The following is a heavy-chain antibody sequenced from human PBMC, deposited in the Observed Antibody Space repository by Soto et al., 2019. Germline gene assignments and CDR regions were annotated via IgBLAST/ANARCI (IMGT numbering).Heavy chain of an antibody. J-gene: IGHJ6*02. D-gene: IGHD3-16*01. CDR2: IFSSGTT. CDR3: ARVPSPFDYYCAMDV. Sequence: QVQLRESGPGLAMPSQTLSLTCTVSGDSISSGNKYWSWIRQPPGNGLEWIGYIFSSGTTYYNPSLKCRLTMSVGASQNQFSLKLNSLTDADTAVYFCARVPSPFDYYCAMDVWGQGTTVTVSS. CDR1: GDSISSGNKY. V-gene: IGHV4-30-4*01.